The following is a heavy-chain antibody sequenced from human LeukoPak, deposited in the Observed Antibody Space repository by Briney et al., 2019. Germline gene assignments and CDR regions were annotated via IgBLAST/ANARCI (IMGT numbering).Heavy chain of an antibody. D-gene: IGHD1-26*01. V-gene: IGHV1-69*13. CDR3: ARGVVGATTGAYSFDY. Sequence: GASVKVSCKASGGTFSSYAISWVRQAPGQGLGWMGGIIPIFGTANYAQKFQGRVTIIADESTSTAYMEPSSLRSEDTAVYYCARGVVGATTGAYSFDYWGRGTLVTVSS. CDR1: GGTFSSYA. CDR2: IIPIFGTA. J-gene: IGHJ4*02.